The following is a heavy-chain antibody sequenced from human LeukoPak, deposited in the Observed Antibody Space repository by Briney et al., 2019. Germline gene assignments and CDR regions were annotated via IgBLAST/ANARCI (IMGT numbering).Heavy chain of an antibody. CDR1: GGSISRYY. CDR3: ARLRPPHYADY. CDR2: IYTSGRT. Sequence: PSETLSLTCTVSGGSISRYYWSWIRQPAGKGLEWIGPIYTSGRTNYNPSLKSRFTMPVDTSKNQFSLKMSSVTAADTAVYYCARLRPPHYADYWGQGTLVTVSS. D-gene: IGHD3-16*01. J-gene: IGHJ4*02. V-gene: IGHV4-4*07.